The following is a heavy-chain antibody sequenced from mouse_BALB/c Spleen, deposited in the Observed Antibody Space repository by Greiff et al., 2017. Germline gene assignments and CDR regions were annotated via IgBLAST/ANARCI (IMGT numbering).Heavy chain of an antibody. Sequence: EVQRVESGGGLVQPGGSLKLSCAASGFDFSRYWMSWVRQAPGKGLEWIGEINPDSSTINYTPSLKDKFIISRDNAKNTLYLQMSKVRSEDTALYYCARTYYGSSYDFDVWGAGTTVTVSS. J-gene: IGHJ1*01. CDR2: INPDSSTI. V-gene: IGHV4-1*02. D-gene: IGHD1-1*01. CDR1: GFDFSRYW. CDR3: ARTYYGSSYDFDV.